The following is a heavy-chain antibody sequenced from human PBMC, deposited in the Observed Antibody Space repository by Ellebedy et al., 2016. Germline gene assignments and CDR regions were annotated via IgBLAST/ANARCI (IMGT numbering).Heavy chain of an antibody. CDR1: GFSFRSYW. J-gene: IGHJ4*02. Sequence: GESLKISXTTSGFSFRSYWMNWVRQAPGKGLEWVANIKEDGSEKYYVASVKGRFTISRDNAKKSLYLQMNSLRVEDTAVYYCVRDSEQWLVTQQDYWGPGTLVTVSS. V-gene: IGHV3-7*01. CDR2: IKEDGSEK. D-gene: IGHD6-19*01. CDR3: VRDSEQWLVTQQDY.